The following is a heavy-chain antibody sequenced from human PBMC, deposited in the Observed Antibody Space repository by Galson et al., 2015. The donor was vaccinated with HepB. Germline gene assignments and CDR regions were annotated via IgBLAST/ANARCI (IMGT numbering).Heavy chain of an antibody. CDR3: ARAKWLRLPAGGYYYMDV. CDR2: ISAYNGNT. Sequence: SVKVSCKASGYTFTSYGISWVRQAPGQGLEWMGWISAYNGNTNYAQKLQGRVTMTTDTSTSTAYMELRSLRSDDTAAYYCARAKWLRLPAGGYYYMDVWGKGTTVTVSS. J-gene: IGHJ6*03. D-gene: IGHD5-12*01. CDR1: GYTFTSYG. V-gene: IGHV1-18*01.